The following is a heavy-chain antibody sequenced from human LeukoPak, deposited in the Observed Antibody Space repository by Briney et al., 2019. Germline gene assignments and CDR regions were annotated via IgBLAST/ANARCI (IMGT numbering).Heavy chain of an antibody. CDR1: GFSFNYNA. CDR3: ARRTTGSNLDY. CDR2: ISGSGGRT. D-gene: IGHD3-10*01. Sequence: GGSLRLSCAASGFSFNYNAMSWVRQAPGKGLEWVSGISGSGGRTFYADAVKGRFTISRDNSKNTLYLQMNSLRAEDTAVYYCARRTTGSNLDYWGQGTLVTVSS. V-gene: IGHV3-23*01. J-gene: IGHJ4*02.